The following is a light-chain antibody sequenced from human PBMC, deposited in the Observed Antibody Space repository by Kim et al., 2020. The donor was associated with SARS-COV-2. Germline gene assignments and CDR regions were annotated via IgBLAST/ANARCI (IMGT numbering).Light chain of an antibody. J-gene: IGKJ2*01. Sequence: EIVLTQSPGTLSLSPGERATLSCRASQSVGGNLAWYQQKPGQAPRLLIYGASNRAIGIPDRFSGSGSGTDFTLTISRLEPEDFAVYFCQKYGGSSFTFGQGPKREI. CDR2: GAS. V-gene: IGKV3-20*01. CDR1: QSVGGN. CDR3: QKYGGSSFT.